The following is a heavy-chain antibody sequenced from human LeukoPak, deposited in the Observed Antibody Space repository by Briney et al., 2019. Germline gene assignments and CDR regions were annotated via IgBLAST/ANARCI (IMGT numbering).Heavy chain of an antibody. CDR1: GGSITGSTW. CDR3: ARDRCTAGHYFDY. CDR2: IFNSGST. D-gene: IGHD6-19*01. V-gene: IGHV4-4*02. Sequence: SETLSLTCAVSGGSITGSTWWIWARQPPGKGLEWIGEIFNSGSTNYNPSLESRVSISVDKSKNQFSLGLTSVTAADTAVYYCARDRCTAGHYFDYWGQGTLVTVSS. J-gene: IGHJ4*02.